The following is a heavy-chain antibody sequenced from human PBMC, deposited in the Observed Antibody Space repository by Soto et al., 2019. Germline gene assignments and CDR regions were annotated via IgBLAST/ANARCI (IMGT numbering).Heavy chain of an antibody. J-gene: IGHJ3*02. CDR1: GYTFTSYY. D-gene: IGHD2-2*01. V-gene: IGHV1-46*01. Sequence: ASVKVSWKASGYTFTSYYMHWVRQAPGQGLEWMGIINPSGGSTSYAQKFQGRVTMTRDTSTSTVYMELSSLRSEDTAVYYCAREMGRAFGYCISTSCSRGAFDIWG. CDR3: AREMGRAFGYCISTSCSRGAFDI. CDR2: INPSGGST.